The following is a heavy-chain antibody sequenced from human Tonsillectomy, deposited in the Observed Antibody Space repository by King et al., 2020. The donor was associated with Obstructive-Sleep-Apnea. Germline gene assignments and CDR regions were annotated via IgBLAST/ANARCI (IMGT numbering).Heavy chain of an antibody. Sequence: VQLVESGGGLVQPGGSLRLSCAASGFTFSSYGMSWVRQAPGKGLEWVSTISGSGGSTYYADSVKGRFTISRDNSKNTLSLLMNSLRAEDTAVYYCAKDADGGSYPFFWSFDYGGQGTLVTVSS. J-gene: IGHJ4*02. CDR3: AKDADGGSYPFFWSFDY. D-gene: IGHD1-26*01. CDR1: GFTFSSYG. V-gene: IGHV3-23*04. CDR2: ISGSGGST.